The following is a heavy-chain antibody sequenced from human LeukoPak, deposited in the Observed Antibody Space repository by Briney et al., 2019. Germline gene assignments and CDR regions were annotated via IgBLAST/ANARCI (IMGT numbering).Heavy chain of an antibody. J-gene: IGHJ4*02. V-gene: IGHV3-23*01. CDR2: ISGSGGNT. Sequence: GGSLRLSCAASEFSVGSNHMTWVRQAPGKGLEWVSAISGSGGNTYYADSVKGWFTISRDNSKNTLYLQMNSLRAEDTAVYYCAKAARSDSTDYWGQGTLVTVSS. CDR1: EFSVGSNH. CDR3: AKAARSDSTDY. D-gene: IGHD2-21*02.